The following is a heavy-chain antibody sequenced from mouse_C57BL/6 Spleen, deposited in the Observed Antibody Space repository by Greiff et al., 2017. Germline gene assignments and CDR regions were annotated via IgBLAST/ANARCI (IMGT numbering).Heavy chain of an antibody. CDR3: AREDYEGWYFDV. D-gene: IGHD2-4*01. CDR2: IYPGDGDT. CDR1: GYAFSSSW. Sequence: VQLQQSGPELVKPGASVKISCKASGYAFSSSWMNWVKQRPGKGLEWIGRIYPGDGDTNYNGKFKGKATLTADKSSSTAYMQLSSLTSEDSAVYFCAREDYEGWYFDVWGTGTTVTVSS. V-gene: IGHV1-82*01. J-gene: IGHJ1*03.